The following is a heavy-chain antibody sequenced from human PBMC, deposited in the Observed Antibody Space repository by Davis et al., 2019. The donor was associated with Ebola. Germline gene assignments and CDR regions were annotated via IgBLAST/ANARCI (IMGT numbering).Heavy chain of an antibody. CDR3: ARGTMVRGVIITPFDY. CDR1: GGSIYSSSYY. J-gene: IGHJ4*02. CDR2: IYYSGST. V-gene: IGHV4-61*05. Sequence: MPSETLSLTCSVSGGSIYSSSYYWSWIRQPPGKGLEWIGYIYYSGSTNYNPSLKSRVTISVDTSKNQFSLKLSSVTAADTAVYYCARGTMVRGVIITPFDYWGQGTLVTVSS. D-gene: IGHD3-10*01.